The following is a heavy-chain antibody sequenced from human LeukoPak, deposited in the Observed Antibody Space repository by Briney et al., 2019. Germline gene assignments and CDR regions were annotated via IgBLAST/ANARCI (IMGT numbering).Heavy chain of an antibody. CDR1: GGSISSSSYY. CDR3: ARKQTGTMYDV. V-gene: IGHV4-39*07. Sequence: SETLSLTCIVPGGSISSSSYYWAWIRQSPGKGLEWIGTFSSGGSAYYNPSLTSRVSMSKDTSDNQFSLRLYSVTAADTAVYYCARKQTGTMYDVWGQGTQVTVSS. CDR2: FSSGGSA. J-gene: IGHJ4*02. D-gene: IGHD1-7*01.